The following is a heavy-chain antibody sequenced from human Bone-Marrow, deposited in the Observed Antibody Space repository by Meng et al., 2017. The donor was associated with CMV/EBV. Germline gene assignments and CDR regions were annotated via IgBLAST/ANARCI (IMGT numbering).Heavy chain of an antibody. V-gene: IGHV3-9*01. J-gene: IGHJ6*02. CDR3: AKDVTFGYCSSTSCYPRRDYYGMDV. Sequence: GGSLRLSCAASGFTFDDYAMHWVRQAPGKGLEWVSGISWNSGNIGYADSVKGRFTISRDNAKNSLYLQMNSLRAEDTALYYCAKDVTFGYCSSTSCYPRRDYYGMDVWGQGTTVTVSS. CDR2: ISWNSGNI. CDR1: GFTFDDYA. D-gene: IGHD2-2*01.